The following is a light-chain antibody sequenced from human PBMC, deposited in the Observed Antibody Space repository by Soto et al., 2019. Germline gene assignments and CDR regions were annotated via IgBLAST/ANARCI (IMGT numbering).Light chain of an antibody. J-gene: IGLJ1*01. V-gene: IGLV1-44*01. Sequence: QSVLTQPPSASGTPGQRVTISCSGSSSNIGSNVVNWYQQLPGTAPKLVIYDSNQRPSGVPDRFSGSKSGTSASLAISGLQSEDEADYYRAAWDDSLNENVFGTGTKVTVL. CDR3: AAWDDSLNENV. CDR1: SSNIGSNV. CDR2: DSN.